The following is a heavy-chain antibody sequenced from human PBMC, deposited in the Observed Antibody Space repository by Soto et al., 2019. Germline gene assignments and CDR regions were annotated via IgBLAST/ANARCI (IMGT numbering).Heavy chain of an antibody. CDR2: IYYSGST. CDR1: GGSISSYY. J-gene: IGHJ6*03. CDR3: ARRGGTCRSPQRDYSYYDMDV. V-gene: IGHV4-59*08. D-gene: IGHD2-15*01. Sequence: QVQLQESGPGLVKPSETLSLTCTVSGGSISSYYWSWIRQPPGKGLEWIGYIYYSGSTNYTPSLKSRVTISVDTSKTQFSLKLSSVTAADTAVYYCARRGGTCRSPQRDYSYYDMDVWGKGTTVTVSS.